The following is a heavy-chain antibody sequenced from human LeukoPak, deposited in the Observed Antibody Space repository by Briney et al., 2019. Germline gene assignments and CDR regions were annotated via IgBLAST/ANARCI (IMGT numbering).Heavy chain of an antibody. CDR2: IDPSDSYT. J-gene: IGHJ4*02. Sequence: GESLKISCKGSGYSFTSNWISWVRQMPGKGLEWMGRIDPSDSYTNFRPSFQGHVSTSADKSISTAYLQWSSLKASDTAIYYCARHRGYCSTPSCQEFDYWGQGTLVTVSS. D-gene: IGHD2-2*01. V-gene: IGHV5-10-1*01. CDR3: ARHRGYCSTPSCQEFDY. CDR1: GYSFTSNW.